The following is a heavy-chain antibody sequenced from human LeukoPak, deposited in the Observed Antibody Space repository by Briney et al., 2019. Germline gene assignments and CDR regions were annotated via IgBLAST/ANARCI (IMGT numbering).Heavy chain of an antibody. CDR1: GFTFNNYA. CDR2: ISDSVSGGST. CDR3: AKDRTGYSYGYFLSP. Sequence: PGGSLRLSCAVSGFTFNNYAMTWGRQAPGKGLEWVSTISDSVSGGSTYYADSVKGRFTISRDNSKNTLYLQMNSLRAEDTAVYYCAKDRTGYSYGYFLSPWGQGTLVTVSS. D-gene: IGHD5-18*01. V-gene: IGHV3-23*01. J-gene: IGHJ5*02.